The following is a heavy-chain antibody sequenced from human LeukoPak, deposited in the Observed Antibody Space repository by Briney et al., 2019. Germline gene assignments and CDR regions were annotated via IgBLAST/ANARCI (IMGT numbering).Heavy chain of an antibody. CDR1: GFTFSDYY. Sequence: GGSLRLSCAASGFTFSDYYMSWIRQAPGKGLEWVSYISSSGSTIYYADSVKGRFTISRDNAKDSLYLQMNSLRAEDTAVYYCARHTLWFGESSLDYWGQGTLVTVSS. CDR2: ISSSGSTI. V-gene: IGHV3-11*01. D-gene: IGHD3-10*01. J-gene: IGHJ4*02. CDR3: ARHTLWFGESSLDY.